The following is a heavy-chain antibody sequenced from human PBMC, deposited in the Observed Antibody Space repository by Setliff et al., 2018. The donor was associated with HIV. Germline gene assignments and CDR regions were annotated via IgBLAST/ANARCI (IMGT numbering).Heavy chain of an antibody. J-gene: IGHJ6*03. CDR1: GGSVGSGSYY. CDR3: ARGSYYYYNMDV. Sequence: SETLSLTCTVSGGSVGSGSYYWSWIRQPPGKGLEYIGYIYYTGSTDYNPSLNGRVTISIDMSKSQFSLKLNSVTAADTAVYYCARGSYYYYNMDVWGKGTTVTVS. CDR2: IYYTGST. V-gene: IGHV4-61*01.